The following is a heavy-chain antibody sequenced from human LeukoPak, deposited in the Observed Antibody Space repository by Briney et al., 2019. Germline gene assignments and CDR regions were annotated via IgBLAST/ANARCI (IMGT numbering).Heavy chain of an antibody. V-gene: IGHV4-38-2*02. CDR2: IYHSGST. CDR3: ARLQRGGGLPY. CDR1: GYSISSGYY. D-gene: IGHD3-10*01. J-gene: IGHJ4*02. Sequence: SGTLSLTCTVSGYSISSGYYWGWIRQPPGKGLEWIGSIYHSGSTYYNPSLKSRVTISVDTSKNQFSLKLSSVTAADTAVYYCARLQRGGGLPYWGQGSLATVSS.